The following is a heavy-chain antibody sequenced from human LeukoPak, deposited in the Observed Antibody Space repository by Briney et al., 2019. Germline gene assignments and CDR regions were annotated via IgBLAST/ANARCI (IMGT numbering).Heavy chain of an antibody. D-gene: IGHD3-9*01. V-gene: IGHV1-18*01. J-gene: IGHJ4*02. Sequence: APVKVSCKASGYTFTSYGISWVRQAPGQGLEWMGWISAYNGNTNYAQKLQGRVTMTTDTSTSTAYMELRSLRSDDTAVYYCARDHDHYYDILTGYLPRFDYWGQGTLVTVSS. CDR1: GYTFTSYG. CDR3: ARDHDHYYDILTGYLPRFDY. CDR2: ISAYNGNT.